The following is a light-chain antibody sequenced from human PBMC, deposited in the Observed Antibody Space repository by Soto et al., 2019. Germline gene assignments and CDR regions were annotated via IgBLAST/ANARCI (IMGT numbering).Light chain of an antibody. CDR2: DAS. J-gene: IGKJ1*01. CDR3: QQRSKVWT. V-gene: IGKV3-11*01. Sequence: EGVLTQSPVTLSLSRGERATLSCRASQSIRTYLAWYQQKPGQAPRLLIYDASNRATGIPTRFSGSGSGTDFTLTISSLEPEDSALYYCQQRSKVWTFGQGTKVEIK. CDR1: QSIRTY.